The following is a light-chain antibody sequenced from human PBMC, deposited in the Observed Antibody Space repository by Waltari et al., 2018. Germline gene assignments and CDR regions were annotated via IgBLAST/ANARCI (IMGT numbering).Light chain of an antibody. Sequence: IVLTQSPGTLSLSPGERATLSCRASQSVTTSSLAWYQQKLGQAPRLLIYGASSRAPYIPGMFGGSGSGRDVTLIISRVEPEDFAVYYCQQYGSSTWTFGQGTKVEVK. J-gene: IGKJ1*01. CDR3: QQYGSSTWT. V-gene: IGKV3-20*01. CDR2: GAS. CDR1: QSVTTSS.